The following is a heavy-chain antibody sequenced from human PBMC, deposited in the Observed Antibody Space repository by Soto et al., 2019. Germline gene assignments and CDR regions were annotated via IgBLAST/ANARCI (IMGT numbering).Heavy chain of an antibody. CDR1: GGYITSDSYY. J-gene: IGHJ4*02. V-gene: IGHV4-39*01. CDR2: IYFSGST. D-gene: IGHD5-12*01. CDR3: ARHLSESGYDLNY. Sequence: SETLSLTCTVSGGYITSDSYYWAWIRQPPGKGLEWIGSIYFSGSTYFNSALKSRLAVSIDMSKNQFSLNLSSVTDADTAVYYCARHLSESGYDLNYWGQGTPVTVSS.